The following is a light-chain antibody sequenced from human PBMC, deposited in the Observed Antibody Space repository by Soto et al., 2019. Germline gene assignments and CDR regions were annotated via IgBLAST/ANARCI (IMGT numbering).Light chain of an antibody. CDR1: SSNIGAGYD. J-gene: IGLJ2*01. V-gene: IGLV1-40*01. CDR3: KSYDSSRGVV. CDR2: GNS. Sequence: QAVVTQPPSVSGAPGQRVTISCTGSSSNIGAGYDVHWYQQLPGTAPQLLIYGNSKRPSGVPDRFSGSKSGTSASLAITGLQAGDGAVYYCKSYDSSRGVVFGGGTRLTVL.